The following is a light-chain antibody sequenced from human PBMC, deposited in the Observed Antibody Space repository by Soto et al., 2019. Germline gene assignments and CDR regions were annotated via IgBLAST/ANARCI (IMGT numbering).Light chain of an antibody. CDR2: DTS. V-gene: IGLV7-46*01. CDR1: TGAVTNDHY. J-gene: IGLJ2*01. Sequence: QAVVTQEPSLTVSPGGTVTLTCGSSTGAVTNDHYPYWFQQKPGQAPRTLIYDTSNKHSWTPARFSGSLLGGKAALTLSGAQPEDEAEYYCLFSYNTTVIFGGGTKLTVL. CDR3: LFSYNTTVI.